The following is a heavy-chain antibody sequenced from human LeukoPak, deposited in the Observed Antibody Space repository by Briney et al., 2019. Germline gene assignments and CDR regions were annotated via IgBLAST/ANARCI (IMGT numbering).Heavy chain of an antibody. D-gene: IGHD2-15*01. V-gene: IGHV4-34*01. Sequence: SETLSLTCAVYGGSFSGYYWSWIRQPPGKGLEWIGEINHSGSTNYNPPLKSRVTISVDTSKNQFSLKLSSVTAADTAVYYCASLQGNCSGGSCYSGDQGRIDYWGQGTLVTVSS. CDR1: GGSFSGYY. J-gene: IGHJ4*02. CDR2: INHSGST. CDR3: ASLQGNCSGGSCYSGDQGRIDY.